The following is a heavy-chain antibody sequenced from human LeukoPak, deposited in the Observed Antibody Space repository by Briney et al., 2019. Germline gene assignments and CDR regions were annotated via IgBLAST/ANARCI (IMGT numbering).Heavy chain of an antibody. J-gene: IGHJ6*02. Sequence: PEGSLKLSCAASGFTVSSNYMSWVRQAPGKGLEWVAVIWYDGSNKYYADSVKGRFTISRDNSKNTLYLQMNSLRAEDTAVYYCARAYGSGSYLDYYYGMDVWGQGTTVTVSS. V-gene: IGHV3-33*08. CDR2: IWYDGSNK. CDR3: ARAYGSGSYLDYYYGMDV. D-gene: IGHD3-10*01. CDR1: GFTVSSNY.